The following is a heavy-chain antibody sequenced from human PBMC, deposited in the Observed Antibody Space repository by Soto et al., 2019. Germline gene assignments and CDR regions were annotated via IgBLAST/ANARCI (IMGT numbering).Heavy chain of an antibody. CDR1: GFTFSSYE. CDR3: ASLRVLRFLGYGMDV. J-gene: IGHJ6*02. D-gene: IGHD3-3*01. CDR2: ISSSGSTI. Sequence: PGGSLILSCAASGFTFSSYEMNWVRHAPGKGLEWVSYISSSGSTIYYADSVKGRFTISRDNAKNSLYLQMNSLRAEDTAVYYCASLRVLRFLGYGMDVWGQGTTVTVSS. V-gene: IGHV3-48*03.